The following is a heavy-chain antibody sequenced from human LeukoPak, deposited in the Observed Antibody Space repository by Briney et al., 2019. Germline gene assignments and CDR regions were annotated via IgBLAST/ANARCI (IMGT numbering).Heavy chain of an antibody. CDR3: ARLYSCSGGSCYSPLGSFDY. J-gene: IGHJ4*02. D-gene: IGHD2-15*01. V-gene: IGHV5-51*01. CDR2: IYPGDSDT. Sequence: PGASLKISCKGSGYSFTSYWIGWVRQMPGKGLEWMGIIYPGDSDTSYSPSFQGKVTISADKSISTAYLQWSSLKASDTATYYCARLYSCSGGSCYSPLGSFDYWGQGTLVTVSS. CDR1: GYSFTSYW.